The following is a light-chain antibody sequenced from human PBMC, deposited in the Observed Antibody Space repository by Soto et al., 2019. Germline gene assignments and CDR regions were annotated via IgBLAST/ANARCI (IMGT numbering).Light chain of an antibody. J-gene: IGKJ1*01. CDR2: GAS. Sequence: EIVLTQSPGTLSLSPGESATLSCRASQTVRNNYLAWYQQKPGQAPRLLIYGASSRATGIPDRFSGSGSGTDFTLTISKLEPEEFAVYYCQQYGSSPWTFGQGTKVEIK. V-gene: IGKV3-20*01. CDR1: QTVRNNY. CDR3: QQYGSSPWT.